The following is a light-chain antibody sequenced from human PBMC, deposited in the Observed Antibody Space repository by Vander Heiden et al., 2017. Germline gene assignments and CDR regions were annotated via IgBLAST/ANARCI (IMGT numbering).Light chain of an antibody. Sequence: DIVFTQSPATLSLSPGERATLSCRASQSVSSYLAWYQQKPGQAPRLLIYDASNRATGIPARFSGSGSGTDFTLTISSLEPEDFAVYYCQQRSNWPKWTFGQGTKVEIK. CDR2: DAS. CDR1: QSVSSY. J-gene: IGKJ1*01. CDR3: QQRSNWPKWT. V-gene: IGKV3-11*01.